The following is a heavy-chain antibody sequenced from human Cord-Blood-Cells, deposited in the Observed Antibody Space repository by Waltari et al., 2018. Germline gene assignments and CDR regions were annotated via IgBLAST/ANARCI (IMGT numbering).Heavy chain of an antibody. CDR1: GFTFDDYA. CDR3: AKLSGYFDL. J-gene: IGHJ2*01. CDR2: ISWNSGSI. Sequence: EVQLVESGGGLVQHGRSLRLSCAASGFTFDDYAMHWVRQAPGKGLEWGSGISWNSGSIGYADSVKGRFTISRDNAKNSLYLQMNSLRAEDTALYYCAKLSGYFDLWGRGTLVTVSS. V-gene: IGHV3-9*01.